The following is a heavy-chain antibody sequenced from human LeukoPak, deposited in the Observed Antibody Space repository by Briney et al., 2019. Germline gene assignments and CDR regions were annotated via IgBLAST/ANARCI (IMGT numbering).Heavy chain of an antibody. Sequence: GESLKISCKGSGYSFTSYWIGWVRQMPGKSLEWMGIIYPGDSDTRYSPSFQGQVTISADKSISTAYLQWSSLKASDTAMYYSASSPGIVGANDAFDIWGQGTMVTVSS. CDR3: ASSPGIVGANDAFDI. CDR1: GYSFTSYW. V-gene: IGHV5-51*01. J-gene: IGHJ3*02. CDR2: IYPGDSDT. D-gene: IGHD1-26*01.